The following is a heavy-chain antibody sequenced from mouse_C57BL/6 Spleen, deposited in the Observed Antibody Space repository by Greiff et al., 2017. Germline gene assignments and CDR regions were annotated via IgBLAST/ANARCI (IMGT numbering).Heavy chain of an antibody. CDR2: IDPSDSET. V-gene: IGHV1-52*01. CDR3: ARSTYYSNYPSLDY. J-gene: IGHJ2*01. CDR1: GYTFTSYW. Sequence: QVQLQQPGAELVRPGSSVKLSCKASGYTFTSYWMHWVKQRPIQGLEWIGNIDPSDSETHYNQKFKDKATLTVDKSSSTAYMQLSSLTSEDSAVYYCARSTYYSNYPSLDYWGQGTTLTVSS. D-gene: IGHD2-5*01.